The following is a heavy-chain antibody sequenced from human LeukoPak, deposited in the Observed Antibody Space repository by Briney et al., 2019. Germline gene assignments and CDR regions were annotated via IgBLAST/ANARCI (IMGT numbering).Heavy chain of an antibody. CDR3: AGGGTPRKYYYYGMDV. CDR2: ISGSGTST. Sequence: GGSLRLSCAASGFTFSSYAMSWVRQAPGKGLEWVSAISGSGTSTYYADSVKGRFTISRDNSKNTLYLQMNSLRAEDTALYYCAGGGTPRKYYYYGMDVWGQGTTVTVSS. CDR1: GFTFSSYA. V-gene: IGHV3-23*01. D-gene: IGHD1-1*01. J-gene: IGHJ6*02.